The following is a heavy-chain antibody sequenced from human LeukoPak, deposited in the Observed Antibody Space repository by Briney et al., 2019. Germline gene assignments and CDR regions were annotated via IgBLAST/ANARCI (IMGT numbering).Heavy chain of an antibody. CDR1: RFTFSSYR. CDR2: IKQDGSEK. V-gene: IGHV3-7*03. D-gene: IGHD5-12*01. CDR3: ARVKYGGYDLSPFDY. Sequence: PGGSLRLSCAASRFTFSSYRMSSVRQAPGKGLEWVANIKQDGSEKYYVDSVKGRFTNSRDNAKTSLYLQMNSLRAEDTALYYCARVKYGGYDLSPFDYWGQGTLVTVSS. J-gene: IGHJ4*02.